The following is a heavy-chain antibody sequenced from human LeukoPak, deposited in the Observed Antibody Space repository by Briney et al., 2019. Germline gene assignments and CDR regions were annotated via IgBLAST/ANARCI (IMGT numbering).Heavy chain of an antibody. CDR3: AELGITMIGGV. D-gene: IGHD3-10*02. J-gene: IGHJ6*04. CDR2: LTTSGSTK. V-gene: IGHV3-48*03. CDR1: GFTFSNYE. Sequence: PGGSLRLSCATSGFTFSNYEMNWVRQAPGKGLEWISYLTTSGSTKYYADSVKGRFTISRDNAKNSLYLQMNSLRAEDTAVYYCAELGITMIGGVWGKGTRSPSPQ.